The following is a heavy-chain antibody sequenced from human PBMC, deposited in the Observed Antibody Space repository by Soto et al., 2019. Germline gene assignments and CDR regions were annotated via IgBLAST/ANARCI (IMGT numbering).Heavy chain of an antibody. CDR3: ARVVPGAEAWFGP. CDR2: ISLYSDGT. J-gene: IGHJ5*02. V-gene: IGHV1-18*01. CDR1: CYTFSNYG. Sequence: XSGEVYLKSSCYTFSNYGITWVRQAPGQPLEWLGWISLYSDGTNYAQKFQGRVSMTTDTSTTTAYMELRSLRSDDTAVYYCARVVPGAEAWFGPWGQGTLVTVSS. D-gene: IGHD2-2*01.